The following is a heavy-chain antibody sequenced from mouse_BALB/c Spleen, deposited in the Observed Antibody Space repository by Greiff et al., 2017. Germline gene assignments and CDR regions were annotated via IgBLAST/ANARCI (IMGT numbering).Heavy chain of an antibody. D-gene: IGHD1-1*01. V-gene: IGHV14-3*02. CDR1: GFNIKDTY. J-gene: IGHJ1*01. CDR3: ARWAYYYGSGYFDV. CDR2: IDPANGNT. Sequence: EVQLVESGAELVKPGASVKLSCTASGFNIKDTYMHWVKQRPEQGLEWIGRIDPANGNTKYDPKFQGKATITADTSSNTAYLQLSSLTSEDTAVYYCARWAYYYGSGYFDVWGAGTTVTVSS.